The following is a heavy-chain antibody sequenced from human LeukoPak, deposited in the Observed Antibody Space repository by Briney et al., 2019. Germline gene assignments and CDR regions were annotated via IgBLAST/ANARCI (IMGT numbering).Heavy chain of an antibody. CDR2: ISSSSSYI. J-gene: IGHJ5*02. Sequence: GGSLRLSCAASGFPFNSRSMNWVRQAPGKGLEWVSSISSSSSYIYYADSVKGRFTVSRDNAKNSLYLEMTSLRAEDTAIYYCARDQGGERWFDPWGQGTLVTVSS. V-gene: IGHV3-21*01. CDR1: GFPFNSRS. D-gene: IGHD3-16*01. CDR3: ARDQGGERWFDP.